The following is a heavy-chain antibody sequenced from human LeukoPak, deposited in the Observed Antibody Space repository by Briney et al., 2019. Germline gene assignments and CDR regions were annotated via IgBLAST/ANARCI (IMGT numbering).Heavy chain of an antibody. CDR3: AKGYGSGSYYNPRSYYYYYMDV. D-gene: IGHD3-10*01. Sequence: GGSLRLSCAASGFTFSSYAIHWVRQAPGKGLEWVAVISYDGRNKNYADSVKGRFTISRDNSKNTLYLQMNSLRAEDTAVYYCAKGYGSGSYYNPRSYYYYYMDVWGKGTTVTISS. V-gene: IGHV3-30*04. CDR2: ISYDGRNK. J-gene: IGHJ6*03. CDR1: GFTFSSYA.